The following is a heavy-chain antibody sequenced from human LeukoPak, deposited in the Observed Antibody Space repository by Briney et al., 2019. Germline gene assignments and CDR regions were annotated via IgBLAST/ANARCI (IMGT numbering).Heavy chain of an antibody. CDR3: ARGITIFGAENNWFDP. CDR2: INPSGGST. V-gene: IGHV1-46*01. D-gene: IGHD3-3*01. J-gene: IGHJ5*02. CDR1: GYTFTSYY. Sequence: ASVKVSCKASGYTFTSYYMHWVRQAPGQGLEWMGIINPSGGSTSYAQKFQGRVTMTRDTSTSTVYMELSSLRSEDTAVYYCARGITIFGAENNWFDPWGQGTLVTVSS.